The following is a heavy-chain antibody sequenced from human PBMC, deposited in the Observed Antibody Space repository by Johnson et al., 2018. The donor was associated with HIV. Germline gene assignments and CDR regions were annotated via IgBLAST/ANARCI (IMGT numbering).Heavy chain of an antibody. CDR2: IRSKANSYAT. CDR1: GFTFSGSA. Sequence: VQLVESGGGLVQPGGSLKVSCAGFGFTFSGSAMNWVRQASGKGLEWVGRIRSKANSYATEYGASVKGRFTITRDDSKNTVYLQMNSLRAGDTAVYYCARGRLLWFRELLPASDAFDIWGQGTMVTVSS. V-gene: IGHV3-73*02. D-gene: IGHD3-10*01. CDR3: ARGRLLWFRELLPASDAFDI. J-gene: IGHJ3*02.